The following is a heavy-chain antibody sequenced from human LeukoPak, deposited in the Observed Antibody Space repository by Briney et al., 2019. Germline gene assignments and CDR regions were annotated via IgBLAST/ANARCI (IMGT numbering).Heavy chain of an antibody. CDR2: IRYVGINK. V-gene: IGHV3-30*02. Sequence: PGGSLRLSCAASGFTFSTYGMHWVRQAPGKGLEWVSFIRYVGINKYYADSVKGRFTISRDNSKNTLYLQMGSLRAEDMAVYYCARGDSMIVVVKGFDYWGQGTLVTVSS. CDR3: ARGDSMIVVVKGFDY. CDR1: GFTFSTYG. D-gene: IGHD3-22*01. J-gene: IGHJ4*02.